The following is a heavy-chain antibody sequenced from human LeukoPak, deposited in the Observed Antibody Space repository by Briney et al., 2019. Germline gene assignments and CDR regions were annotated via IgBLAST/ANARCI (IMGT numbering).Heavy chain of an antibody. D-gene: IGHD5-24*01. J-gene: IGHJ4*02. CDR1: GFTFSSYA. V-gene: IGHV3-23*01. CDR3: AKSRDGYNSAADY. CDR2: ISGSGGST. Sequence: GSLRLSCAASGFTFSSYAMSWVRQAPGEGLEWVSGISGSGGSTYYADPVKGRFTISRDNSKNTLYLQMNSLRAEDTAVYYCAKSRDGYNSAADYWGQGTLVTVSS.